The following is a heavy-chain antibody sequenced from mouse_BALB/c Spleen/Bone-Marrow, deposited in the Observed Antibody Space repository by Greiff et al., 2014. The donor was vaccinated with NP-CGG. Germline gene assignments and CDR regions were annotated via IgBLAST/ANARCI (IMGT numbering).Heavy chain of an antibody. CDR1: GYTFTEYT. Sequence: EVMLVESGPDLVKPGASVKISCKTSGYTFTEYTMHWVRQSHGKSLEWIGGINPNNGGTTYNQKFKGKATLTVDKSYSTAYMELRSLTSEVSAVYYCAALYGIVFDYWGQGTTLTVSS. J-gene: IGHJ2*01. CDR2: INPNNGGT. D-gene: IGHD2-1*01. CDR3: AALYGIVFDY. V-gene: IGHV1-18*01.